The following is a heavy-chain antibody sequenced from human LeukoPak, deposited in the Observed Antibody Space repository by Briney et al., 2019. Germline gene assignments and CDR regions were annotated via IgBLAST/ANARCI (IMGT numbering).Heavy chain of an antibody. J-gene: IGHJ4*02. V-gene: IGHV4-39*07. CDR1: GGSISSSSYY. CDR2: IYYSGST. D-gene: IGHD4-17*01. Sequence: SETLSLTCTVSGGSISSSSYYWGWIRQPPGKGLEWIGSIYYSGSTYYNPSLKSRVTISVDTSKKQFSLNLTSVTAADTAVYYCARGEDGTGDYRPTYFDSWGQGTLVTVSS. CDR3: ARGEDGTGDYRPTYFDS.